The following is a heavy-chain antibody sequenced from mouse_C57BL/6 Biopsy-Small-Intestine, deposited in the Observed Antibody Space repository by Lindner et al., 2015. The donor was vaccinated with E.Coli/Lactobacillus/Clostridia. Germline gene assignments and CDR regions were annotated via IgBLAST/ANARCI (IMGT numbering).Heavy chain of an antibody. CDR1: GFTFSSYG. CDR2: ISSGGSYT. J-gene: IGHJ2*01. D-gene: IGHD2-3*01. Sequence: VQLQESGGDLVKPGGSLKLSCAASGFTFSSYGMSWVRQTPDKRLEWVATISSGGSYTYYPDSVKGRFTISRDNAENTLYLQMSSLKSEDTAMYYCARETSEWLLLDYWGQGTTHTVSS. CDR3: ARETSEWLLLDY. V-gene: IGHV5-6*01.